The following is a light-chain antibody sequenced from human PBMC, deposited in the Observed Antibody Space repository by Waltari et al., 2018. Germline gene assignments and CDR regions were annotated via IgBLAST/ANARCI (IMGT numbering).Light chain of an antibody. CDR2: EVS. V-gene: IGLV2-23*02. J-gene: IGLJ1*01. CDR1: SSDVGSYNL. Sequence: QSALTQPASVSGSPGQSITVSCTGTSSDVGSYNLVSWYQHHPPKAPKLMIYEVSKRPSGFSNLFSGSKSGNTASLTISGLQPEDEADYYCCSYAGANTYVFGSGTKVTVL. CDR3: CSYAGANTYV.